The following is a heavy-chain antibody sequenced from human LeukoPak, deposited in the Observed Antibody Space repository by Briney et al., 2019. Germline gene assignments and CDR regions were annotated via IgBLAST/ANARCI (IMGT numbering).Heavy chain of an antibody. V-gene: IGHV3-48*01. CDR3: ARTHPYCGGGCYYY. Sequence: GGSLRLSCAASGFTFSSYSMNWVRQAPGKGLEWVSYISSSSSTIYYADSVKGRFTISRDNAKNSLYLQMNSLRAEDTAVYYCARTHPYCGGGCYYYWGQGTLVTVSS. J-gene: IGHJ4*02. CDR1: GFTFSSYS. CDR2: ISSSSSTI. D-gene: IGHD2-21*02.